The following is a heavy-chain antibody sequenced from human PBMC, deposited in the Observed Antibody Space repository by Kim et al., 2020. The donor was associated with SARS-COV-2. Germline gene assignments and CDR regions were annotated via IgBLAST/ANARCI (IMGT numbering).Heavy chain of an antibody. Sequence: ASVKVSCKASGYTFTSYAMNWVRQAPGQGLEWMGWINTNTGNPTYAQGFTGRFVFSLDTSVSTAYLQISSLKAEDTAVYYCAVIAAAGPNYGMDVWGQGTTVTVSS. CDR2: INTNTGNP. CDR3: AVIAAAGPNYGMDV. V-gene: IGHV7-4-1*02. CDR1: GYTFTSYA. D-gene: IGHD6-13*01. J-gene: IGHJ6*02.